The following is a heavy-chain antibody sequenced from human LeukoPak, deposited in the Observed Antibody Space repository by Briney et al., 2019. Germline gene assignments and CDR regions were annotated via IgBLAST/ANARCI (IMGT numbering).Heavy chain of an antibody. D-gene: IGHD3-22*01. Sequence: PGGSLRLSCAASGFTFSSYAMHWVRQAPGKGLEWVAVISYDGSNKYYADSVKGRFTISRDNSKNTLYLQMNSLRAEDTAVYYCAKSYYDSSGYRGDLEYWGQGTPVTVSS. CDR3: AKSYYDSSGYRGDLEY. V-gene: IGHV3-30*04. CDR2: ISYDGSNK. J-gene: IGHJ4*02. CDR1: GFTFSSYA.